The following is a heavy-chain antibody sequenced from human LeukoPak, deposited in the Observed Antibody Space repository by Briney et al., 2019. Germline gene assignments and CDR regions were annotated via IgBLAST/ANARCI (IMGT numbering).Heavy chain of an antibody. CDR2: IWYDGSNK. D-gene: IGHD4-11*01. V-gene: IGHV3-33*08. CDR3: TRDDTDYTFMDF. CDR1: GFTFDDYA. Sequence: GGSLRLSCAASGFTFDDYAMHWVRQGPGKGLEWVAVIWYDGSNKYYADSVKGRFTISRDNSKNTLYLQMNSLKTEDTAVYYCTRDDTDYTFMDFWGQGTLVTVSS. J-gene: IGHJ4*02.